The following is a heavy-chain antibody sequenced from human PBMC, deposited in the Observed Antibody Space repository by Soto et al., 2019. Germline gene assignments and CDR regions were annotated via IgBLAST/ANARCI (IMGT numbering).Heavy chain of an antibody. D-gene: IGHD2-2*02. V-gene: IGHV1-69*13. J-gene: IGHJ4*03. CDR1: GGTSNTYA. CDR3: VRELGHTPGYFEA. Sequence: GASVKVSCQASGGTSNTYAISWVRQATGQGLEWMGGILPIFRGTKYAQDFQGRVTNTADEYTSTAYTELSSLRSEDPAVYYWVRELGHTPGYFEAQGQGILVTVSS. CDR2: ILPIFRGT.